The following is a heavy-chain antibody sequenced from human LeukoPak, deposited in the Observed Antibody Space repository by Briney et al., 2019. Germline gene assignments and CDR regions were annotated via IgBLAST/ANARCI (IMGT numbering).Heavy chain of an antibody. V-gene: IGHV1-69-2*01. CDR2: VDPEDGET. D-gene: IGHD6-6*01. J-gene: IGHJ4*02. CDR3: ATLGSSEEFDY. CDR1: GYTLTDYY. Sequence: ASVKLSCKASGYTLTDYYMHWVQQAPGKGLEWMGRVDPEDGETIYAEKFQGRVTITADTSTDTAYMELSSLRSEDTAVYYCATLGSSEEFDYWGQGTLVTVSS.